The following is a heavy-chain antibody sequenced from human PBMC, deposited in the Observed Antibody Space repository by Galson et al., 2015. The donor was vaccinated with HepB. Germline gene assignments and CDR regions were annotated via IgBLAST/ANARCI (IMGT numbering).Heavy chain of an antibody. V-gene: IGHV1-18*04. CDR1: GYTFTSYG. D-gene: IGHD2-2*01. Sequence: SVKVSCKASGYTFTSYGISWVRQAPGQGXEWMGWISAYNGNTNYXQKLQGRVTMXXXTSTXTAXMELRSLRSDDTAVYYCARSVVPAAISSFDYWGQGTLVTVSS. J-gene: IGHJ4*02. CDR3: ARSVVPAAISSFDY. CDR2: ISAYNGNT.